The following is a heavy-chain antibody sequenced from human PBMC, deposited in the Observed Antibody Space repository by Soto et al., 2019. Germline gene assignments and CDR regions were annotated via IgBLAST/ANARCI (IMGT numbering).Heavy chain of an antibody. V-gene: IGHV3-64*01. CDR3: ARAGISGGYMD. CDR2: ITSNGDYT. D-gene: IGHD2-15*01. J-gene: IGHJ4*02. CDR1: GFTFSTYA. Sequence: PGGSLRLSCAASGFTFSTYAMHWVRQAPGKGLEYVSAITSNGDYTYYTNSVKGRFTISRDNSKNTLSLQMGSLRPEDTAIYYCARAGISGGYMDWGQGTRVTVSP.